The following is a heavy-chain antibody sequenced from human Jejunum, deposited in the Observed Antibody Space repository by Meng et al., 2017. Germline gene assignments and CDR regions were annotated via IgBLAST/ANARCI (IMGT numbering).Heavy chain of an antibody. J-gene: IGHJ4*02. CDR3: ARRIRGGSYLG. CDR2: IHHSGST. D-gene: IGHD1-26*01. CDR1: GDSFTDYY. Sequence: QLLLQESGAGLLKPSETLSLTCTVYGDSFTDYYWNWIRQPPGKGLEWIGEIHHSGSTNYNPSLESRVTISRDTSKKQFSLRLSSVTTADTAVYYCARRIRGGSYLGWGQGTLVTVSS. V-gene: IGHV4-34*01.